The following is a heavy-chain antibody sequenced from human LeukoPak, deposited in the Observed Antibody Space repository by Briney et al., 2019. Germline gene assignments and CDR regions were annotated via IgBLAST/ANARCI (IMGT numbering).Heavy chain of an antibody. J-gene: IGHJ5*02. D-gene: IGHD2-2*01. Sequence: GRSLRLSCAASGFTFSNYAMHWVRQAPSKGLEWVAIVSYDGSPKSYADSVKGRFTISRDNSKNTLYLQMNSLKAEDTAIYYCARDSGCSSTDCYANWFDPWGQGILVTVSS. CDR1: GFTFSNYA. CDR3: ARDSGCSSTDCYANWFDP. V-gene: IGHV3-30*04. CDR2: VSYDGSPK.